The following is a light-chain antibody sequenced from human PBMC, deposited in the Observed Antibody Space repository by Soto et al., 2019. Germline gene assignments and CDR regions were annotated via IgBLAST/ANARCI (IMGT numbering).Light chain of an antibody. V-gene: IGKV3-15*01. Sequence: EIVMTHSPATLSVSPGERATLSFSASQSVSSNLAWYQQKPGQVPRLLIYGASTRATGIPARFSGSGSGTEFTLTISSLQSEDFAVYYCQQYNNWPRTFGQGTKVDI. CDR3: QQYNNWPRT. CDR1: QSVSSN. J-gene: IGKJ1*01. CDR2: GAS.